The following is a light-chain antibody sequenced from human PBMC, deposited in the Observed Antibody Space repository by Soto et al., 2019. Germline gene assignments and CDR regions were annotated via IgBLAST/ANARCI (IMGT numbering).Light chain of an antibody. J-gene: IGKJ1*01. V-gene: IGKV3-15*01. CDR3: QQYNNRPRWT. CDR2: GAS. Sequence: DIVISQNIGRPSWCEREKTSLSSRSSQSVSSNLAWYQQKPGQAPRLLIYGASTRATGIPARFSGCLSGTEFTRASSSVPAEDLAVYSCQQYNNRPRWTCGQGTKVDIK. CDR1: QSVSSN.